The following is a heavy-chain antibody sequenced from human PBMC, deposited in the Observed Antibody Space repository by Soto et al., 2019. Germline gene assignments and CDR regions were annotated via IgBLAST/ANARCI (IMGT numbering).Heavy chain of an antibody. D-gene: IGHD3-22*01. CDR3: ASLITMRGGGDY. V-gene: IGHV1-69*01. CDR2: IIPIFGTA. CDR1: GGTFRSTS. J-gene: IGHJ4*02. Sequence: QVQLVQSGAEVKKPGSSVQVSCKASGGTFRSTSISWVRQAPGQGLEWMGGIIPIFGTANYAQKFQGRVTITAVESTSTADMELSSLRAEDTAVYYCASLITMRGGGDYWGQGTLVTVSS.